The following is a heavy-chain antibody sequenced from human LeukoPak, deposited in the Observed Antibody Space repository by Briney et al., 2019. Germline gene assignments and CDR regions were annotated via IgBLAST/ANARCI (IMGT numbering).Heavy chain of an antibody. CDR2: ISTSSSYM. CDR1: GFTFRSYK. Sequence: GGSLRLSCAASGFTFRSYKMNWVRQAPGKGLEWVSSISTSSSYMYYADSVKGRFTISRDNAKNSLYLQMNSLRPEDTAVYYCARTDGDYDYWGQGTLVTVSS. J-gene: IGHJ4*02. CDR3: ARTDGDYDY. D-gene: IGHD4-17*01. V-gene: IGHV3-21*01.